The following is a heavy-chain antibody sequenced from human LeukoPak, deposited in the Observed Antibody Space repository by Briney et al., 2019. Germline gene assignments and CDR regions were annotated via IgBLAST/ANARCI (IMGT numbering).Heavy chain of an antibody. Sequence: PSQTLSLTCTVSGGSISSGSYDWSWIRQPPGKGLEWIGYIYYSGSTNYNPSLKSRVTISVDTSKNQFSLMLSSVTAADTAVYYCARDSRSSSGGTYYYYMDVWGKGTTVTVSS. CDR3: ARDSRSSSGGTYYYYMDV. CDR1: GGSISSGSYD. CDR2: IYYSGST. D-gene: IGHD2-15*01. V-gene: IGHV4-61*01. J-gene: IGHJ6*03.